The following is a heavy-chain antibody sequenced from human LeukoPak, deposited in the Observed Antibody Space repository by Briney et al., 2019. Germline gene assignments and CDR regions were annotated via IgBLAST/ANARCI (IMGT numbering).Heavy chain of an antibody. J-gene: IGHJ6*02. Sequence: ASVKVSCKASGYTFTSYGIRWVRQAPGQGLEWMGWISAYNGNTNYAQKLQGRVTMTTDTSTSTAYMELRSLRSDDTAVYYCAREELVGATSYGMDVWGQGTTVTVSS. D-gene: IGHD1-26*01. CDR3: AREELVGATSYGMDV. CDR2: ISAYNGNT. V-gene: IGHV1-18*01. CDR1: GYTFTSYG.